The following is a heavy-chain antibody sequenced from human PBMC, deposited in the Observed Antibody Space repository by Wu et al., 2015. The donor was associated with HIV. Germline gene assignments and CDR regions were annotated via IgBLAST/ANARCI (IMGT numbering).Heavy chain of an antibody. Sequence: QVQLVQSGAEVKKPGASVKVSCVTSGYTFTNYYIHWVRQAPGHGLEWMAWINPSGGATIYAEAFEGRVTLTVDASMKTVYMELDSLTSGDTAMYFCARDATPITTEFDYWGQGTLIIVPS. CDR3: ARDATPITTEFDY. CDR2: INPSGGAT. V-gene: IGHV1-2*02. CDR1: GYTFTNYY. J-gene: IGHJ4*02. D-gene: IGHD4-11*01.